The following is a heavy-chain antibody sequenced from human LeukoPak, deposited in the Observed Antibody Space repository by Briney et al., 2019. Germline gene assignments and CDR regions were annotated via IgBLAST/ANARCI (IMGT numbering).Heavy chain of an antibody. CDR2: VRYDGSQK. J-gene: IGHJ4*02. D-gene: IGHD3-22*01. Sequence: GGSLRLSCAASGITFSSYDMTWVRQAPGKGLDWVAFVRYDGSQKYYADSVKGRFTLSRDNSKNTLYLQMNSLRAEDTAVYYCARRGYYYDSSGYYLGGFDYWGQGTLVTVSS. V-gene: IGHV3-30*02. CDR3: ARRGYYYDSSGYYLGGFDY. CDR1: GITFSSYD.